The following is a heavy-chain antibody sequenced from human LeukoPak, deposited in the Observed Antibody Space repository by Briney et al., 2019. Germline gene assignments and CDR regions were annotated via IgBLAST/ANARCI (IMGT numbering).Heavy chain of an antibody. Sequence: GGSLRLSCAAPGFTFSSYDMHWVRQATGKGLEWVSAIGSAGDTYYPGSVKGRFTISRENAKNSLYLQMNSLRAGDTAVYYCARSTASHVYYYDSSGYYAFDIWGQGTIVTVSS. CDR3: ARSTASHVYYYDSSGYYAFDI. J-gene: IGHJ3*02. CDR1: GFTFSSYD. V-gene: IGHV3-13*01. D-gene: IGHD3-22*01. CDR2: IGSAGDT.